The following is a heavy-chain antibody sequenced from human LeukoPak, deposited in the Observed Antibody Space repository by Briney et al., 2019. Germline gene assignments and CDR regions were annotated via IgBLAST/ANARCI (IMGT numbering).Heavy chain of an antibody. J-gene: IGHJ4*02. D-gene: IGHD3-10*01. CDR3: ARGEYGSGNYHIDY. CDR1: GFTFSSYS. Sequence: GGSLRLSCAASGFTFSSYSMNWVRQAPGKGLEWVSFISGSSVYIYYADSVKGRFTISRDNAKNSLYLQMNSLRAEDTAVYYCARGEYGSGNYHIDYWGQGTLVTVSS. V-gene: IGHV3-21*01. CDR2: ISGSSVYI.